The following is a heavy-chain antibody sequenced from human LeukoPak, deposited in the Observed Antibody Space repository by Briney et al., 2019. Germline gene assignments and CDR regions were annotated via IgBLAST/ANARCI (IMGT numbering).Heavy chain of an antibody. CDR2: IKQDGSEK. Sequence: GGSLRLSCAASGFTFSSYWMSWVRQAPGKGLEWVANIKQDGSEKYYVDSVKGRFTISRDNAKNSLYLQMNSLRAEDTAVYYWARVWWLYSGSYFDYWGKGTLVTVSS. CDR3: ARVWWLYSGSYFDY. J-gene: IGHJ4*02. CDR1: GFTFSSYW. V-gene: IGHV3-7*01. D-gene: IGHD1-26*01.